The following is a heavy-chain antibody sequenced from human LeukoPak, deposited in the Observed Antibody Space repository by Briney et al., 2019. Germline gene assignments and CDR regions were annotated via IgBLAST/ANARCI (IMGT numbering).Heavy chain of an antibody. CDR1: GFTFSSYS. CDR2: IYYSGST. Sequence: TGGSLRLSCAASGFTFSSYSMSWVRQPPGKGLEWIGSIYYSGSTYYNPSLKSRVTISVDTSKNQFSLKLSSVTAADTAVYYCARAYSSGWYPGDYYHMDVWGKGTTVTVSS. J-gene: IGHJ6*03. D-gene: IGHD6-13*01. CDR3: ARAYSSGWYPGDYYHMDV. V-gene: IGHV4-39*07.